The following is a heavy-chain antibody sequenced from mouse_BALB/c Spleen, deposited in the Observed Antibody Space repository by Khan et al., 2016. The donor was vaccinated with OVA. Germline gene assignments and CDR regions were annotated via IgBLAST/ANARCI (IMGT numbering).Heavy chain of an antibody. D-gene: IGHD2-12*01. CDR2: ISSGSSTI. CDR1: GFTFSSFG. CDR3: ARSGGNDQCFDV. J-gene: IGHJ1*01. Sequence: EVELVESGGGLVQPGGSRKLSCAASGFTFSSFGMHWVRQAPEKGLEWVAYISSGSSTIYYADTVKGRFTISRDNPKNTLFLQMTSLRSEDTAMYYGARSGGNDQCFDVWGAGTTVTVSS. V-gene: IGHV5-17*02.